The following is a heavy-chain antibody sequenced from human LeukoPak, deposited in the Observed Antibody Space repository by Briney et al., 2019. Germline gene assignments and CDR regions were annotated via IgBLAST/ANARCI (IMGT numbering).Heavy chain of an antibody. V-gene: IGHV4-61*01. D-gene: IGHD6-13*01. CDR3: ARAKGNSWYPYYFDY. CDR2: IYYSGST. Sequence: SETLSLTCTVSGGSVSSGSYYWSWIRQPPGKGLEWIGYIYYSGSTNYNPSLKSRVTISVVTSKNQFSLKLSSVTAADTAVYYCARAKGNSWYPYYFDYWGQRTLVTVSS. CDR1: GGSVSSGSYY. J-gene: IGHJ4*02.